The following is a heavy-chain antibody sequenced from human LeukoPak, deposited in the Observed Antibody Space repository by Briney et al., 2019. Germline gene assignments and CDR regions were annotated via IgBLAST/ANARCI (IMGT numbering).Heavy chain of an antibody. D-gene: IGHD3-10*01. J-gene: IGHJ3*02. V-gene: IGHV3-66*01. CDR1: GFTVSSNY. CDR3: ARGAYYYGSGSYIRDDAFDI. CDR2: IYSGGST. Sequence: PGGSLRLSCAASGFTVSSNYMSWVRQAPGKGLEWVSVIYSGGSTYYADSVKGRFTISRDNSKNTLYLQMNSLRAEDTAVYYCARGAYYYGSGSYIRDDAFDIWGQGTMVTVSS.